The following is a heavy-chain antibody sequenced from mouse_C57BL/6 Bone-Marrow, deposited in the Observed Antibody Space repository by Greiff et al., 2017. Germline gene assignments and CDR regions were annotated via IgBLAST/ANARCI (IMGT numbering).Heavy chain of an antibody. CDR2: ISYDGSN. D-gene: IGHD1-1*01. J-gene: IGHJ2*01. CDR1: GYSITSGYY. V-gene: IGHV3-6*01. CDR3: ARGSITTVVAPYFDY. Sequence: EESGPGLVKPSQSLSLTCSVTGYSITSGYYWNWIRQFPGNKLEWMGYISYDGSNNYNPSLKNRISITRDTSKNQFFLKLNSVTTEDTATYYCARGSITTVVAPYFDYWGQGTTLTVSS.